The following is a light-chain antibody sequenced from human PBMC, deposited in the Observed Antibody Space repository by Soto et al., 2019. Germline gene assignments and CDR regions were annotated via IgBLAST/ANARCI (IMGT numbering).Light chain of an antibody. CDR3: QQYNNWPPGT. J-gene: IGKJ1*01. V-gene: IGKV3-15*01. Sequence: DIVFTQSPATLSLSPGERSTLSCRAIQSVSNNYLAWYQQKPGQAPRLLIYGASTRATGIPVRFSGSGSGTEFTLTISSLQSEDFAVYYCQQYNNWPPGTFGQGTKVDIK. CDR1: QSVSNN. CDR2: GAS.